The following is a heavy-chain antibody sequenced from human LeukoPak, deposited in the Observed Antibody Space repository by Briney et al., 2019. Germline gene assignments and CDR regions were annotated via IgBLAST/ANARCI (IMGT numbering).Heavy chain of an antibody. Sequence: GGSLRVSCAASGFTFSSYSMNWVRQAPGKGLEWVSSISSSSSYIYYADSVKGRFTISRDNAKNSLYLQMNSLRAEDTAVYYCARDYYDSSGYYYDAFDYWGQGTLVTVSS. J-gene: IGHJ4*02. CDR3: ARDYYDSSGYYYDAFDY. D-gene: IGHD3-22*01. CDR2: ISSSSSYI. CDR1: GFTFSSYS. V-gene: IGHV3-21*01.